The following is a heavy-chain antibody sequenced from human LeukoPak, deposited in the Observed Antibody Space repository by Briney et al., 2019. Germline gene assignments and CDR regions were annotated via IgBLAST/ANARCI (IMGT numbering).Heavy chain of an antibody. Sequence: PGGSLRLSCAASGFTFSSYGMHWVRQAPGKGLEWVAFIRYDGSNKYYADSVKGRFTISRDNSKNTLYLQINSLRAEDTAVYYCAKGGNTMVRGLITYWGQGTLVTVSS. CDR3: AKGGNTMVRGLITY. J-gene: IGHJ4*02. D-gene: IGHD3-10*01. CDR1: GFTFSSYG. V-gene: IGHV3-30*02. CDR2: IRYDGSNK.